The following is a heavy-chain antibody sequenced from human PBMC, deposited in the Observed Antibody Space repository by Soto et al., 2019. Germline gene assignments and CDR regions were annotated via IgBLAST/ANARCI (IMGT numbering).Heavy chain of an antibody. CDR2: IYYSGST. Sequence: SETLSLTCTVSGDSLTTYYWNWIRQPPGKGLEWIGFIYYSGSTSYNPSLKSRVTISLDTSKSQVALKLNSVTATDTAVYYCARQRKAVVTKAYFDVWSPGSRVTVSS. CDR3: ARQRKAVVTKAYFDV. V-gene: IGHV4-59*01. D-gene: IGHD2-21*02. CDR1: GDSLTTYY. J-gene: IGHJ4*02.